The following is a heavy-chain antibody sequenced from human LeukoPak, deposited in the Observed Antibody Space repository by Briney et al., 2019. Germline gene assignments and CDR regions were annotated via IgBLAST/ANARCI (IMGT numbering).Heavy chain of an antibody. CDR2: SYYSGSS. CDR1: GGSISSYF. J-gene: IGHJ4*02. V-gene: IGHV4-59*08. Sequence: SETLSLTCSVSGGSISSYFWCWIRQPPRKGLEWSGYSYYSGSSNYNPPLKSRVTMSVDTSKKQFSLKLSSVTAADTAVYYCASHLGLVVPGAISYWGQGTLVTVCS. CDR3: ASHLGLVVPGAISY. D-gene: IGHD2-2*01.